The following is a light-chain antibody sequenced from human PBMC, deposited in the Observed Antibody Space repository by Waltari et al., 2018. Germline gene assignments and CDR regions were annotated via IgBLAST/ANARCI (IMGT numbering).Light chain of an antibody. CDR3: CSCAGSHTFVV. CDR1: SSDVGTYNL. V-gene: IGLV2-23*02. J-gene: IGLJ2*01. Sequence: QSALTQPASVSGSPGQSIPISCTGTSSDVGTYNLVSCYQQHPGKAPKLMIYEVSKRPSGVSNRFSGSKSGNTASLTISGLQAEDEADYYCCSCAGSHTFVVFGGGTKLTVL. CDR2: EVS.